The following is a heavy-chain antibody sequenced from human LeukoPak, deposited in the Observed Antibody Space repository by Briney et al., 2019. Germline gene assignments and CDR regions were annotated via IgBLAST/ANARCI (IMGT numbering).Heavy chain of an antibody. J-gene: IGHJ6*03. CDR2: IYDSGST. Sequence: SETLSLTCTVSGGSISSYYWSWIRQPPGKGLELIGYIYDSGSTNYNPSLKSRVTISVDTSKNQFSLKLSSVTAADTAVYYCARDIAAAGTLYYYYYMDVWGEGTTVTVSS. CDR3: ARDIAAAGTLYYYYYMDV. D-gene: IGHD6-13*01. V-gene: IGHV4-59*01. CDR1: GGSISSYY.